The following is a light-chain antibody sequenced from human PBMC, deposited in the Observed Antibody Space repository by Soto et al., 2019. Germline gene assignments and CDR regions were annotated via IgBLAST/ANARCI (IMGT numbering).Light chain of an antibody. J-gene: IGKJ2*01. CDR3: QHYNSYA. CDR1: HSFSNW. CDR2: DAS. V-gene: IGKV1-5*01. Sequence: DIQMTQSPSALSASVGDRVTITCRASHSFSNWLAWYQQKPGKAPKLLIYDASILERGVPSRFSGRGSGTQFTLTISSLQPDDFATYFCQHYNSYAFGQGTKLEIK.